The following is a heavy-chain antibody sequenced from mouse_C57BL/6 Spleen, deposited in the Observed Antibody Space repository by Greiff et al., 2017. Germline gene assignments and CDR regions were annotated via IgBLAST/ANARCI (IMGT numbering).Heavy chain of an antibody. V-gene: IGHV3-6*01. J-gene: IGHJ1*03. CDR1: GYSITSGYY. CDR3: ARGVATSYWYFDV. CDR2: ISYDGGN. D-gene: IGHD1-1*01. Sequence: EVQLQESGPGLVKPSQSLSLSCSVTGYSITSGYYWNWIRQFPGNKLEWMGYISYDGGNNYNPSLKNRISVTRDTSKNQFFLKLNSVTTEDTATYDCARGVATSYWYFDVWGTGTTVTVSS.